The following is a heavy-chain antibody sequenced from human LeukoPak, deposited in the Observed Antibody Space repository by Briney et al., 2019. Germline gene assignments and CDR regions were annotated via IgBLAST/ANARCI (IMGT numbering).Heavy chain of an antibody. CDR2: ISYSGST. CDR1: GGSISSYY. Sequence: SETLSLTCTVSGGSISSYYWSWVRQPPGKGLEWIGYISYSGSTNYNPSLKSRVTISVDTSKNQFSLRLTSVTAADTAVYYCARGGGYASGLAHWGQGTLVTVFS. J-gene: IGHJ4*02. D-gene: IGHD5-12*01. V-gene: IGHV4-59*13. CDR3: ARGGGYASGLAH.